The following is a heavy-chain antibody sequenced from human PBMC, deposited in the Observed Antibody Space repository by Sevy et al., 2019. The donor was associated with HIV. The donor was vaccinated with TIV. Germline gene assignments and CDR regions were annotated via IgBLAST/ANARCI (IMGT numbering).Heavy chain of an antibody. CDR3: AAARGHYYDSSEGGYFDY. Sequence: ASVKVSCKASGFTFSRSAVQWVRQARGQRLEWIGWIVVGSGNTNSAQKFQERVTITRDMSTRTAYMQLSSLSSEDTAVYYCAAARGHYYDSSEGGYFDYWGQGALVTVSS. D-gene: IGHD3-9*01. CDR2: IVVGSGNT. CDR1: GFTFSRSA. J-gene: IGHJ4*02. V-gene: IGHV1-58*01.